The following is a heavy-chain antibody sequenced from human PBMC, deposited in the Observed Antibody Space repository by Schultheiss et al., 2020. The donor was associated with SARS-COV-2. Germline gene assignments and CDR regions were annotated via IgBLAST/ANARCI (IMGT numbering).Heavy chain of an antibody. D-gene: IGHD6-13*01. CDR3: ARARAVAAAGNWFDP. CDR2: IYYSGST. J-gene: IGHJ5*02. V-gene: IGHV4-31*03. Sequence: SETLSLTCTVSGGSISSGGYYWSWIRQHPGKGLEWIGYIYYSGSTYYNPSLKSRVTISVDTSKNQFSLKLSSVTAADTAVYYCARARAVAAAGNWFDPWGQGTLVTVSS. CDR1: GGSISSGGYY.